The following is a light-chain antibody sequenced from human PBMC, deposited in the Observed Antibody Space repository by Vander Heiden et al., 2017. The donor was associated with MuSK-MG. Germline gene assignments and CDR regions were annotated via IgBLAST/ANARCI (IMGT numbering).Light chain of an antibody. J-gene: IGKJ4*01. V-gene: IGKV1-33*01. CDR1: QDISNY. CDR3: QQDDNLPPT. CDR2: DAS. Sequence: ILMTHSPSSLSASVGDRVTITCQASQDISNYLNWYQQKPGKAPKLLIYDASNLETGVPSRFSGSGSGTDFTFTISSLQPEDIATYYCQQDDNLPPTFGGGTKVEIK.